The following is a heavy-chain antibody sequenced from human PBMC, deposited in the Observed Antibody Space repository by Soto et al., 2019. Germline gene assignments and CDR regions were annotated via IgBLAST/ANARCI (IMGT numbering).Heavy chain of an antibody. D-gene: IGHD2-2*01. CDR1: GGSISSGGYY. V-gene: IGHV4-31*03. CDR2: IYYSGST. CDR3: ASHCSSTSCSDYYYYYMDV. Sequence: SETLSLTCTVSGGSISSGGYYWSWIRQHPGKGLEWIGYIYYSGSTYYNPSLKSRVTISVDTSKNQFSLKLSSVTAADTAVYYCASHCSSTSCSDYYYYYMDVWGKGTTVTVS. J-gene: IGHJ6*03.